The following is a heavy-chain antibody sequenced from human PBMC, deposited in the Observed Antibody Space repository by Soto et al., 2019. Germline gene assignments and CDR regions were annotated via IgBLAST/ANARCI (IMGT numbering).Heavy chain of an antibody. V-gene: IGHV3-30*14. CDR1: GFTFSDYA. CDR3: ARENSRISPRLLQH. Sequence: GGSLRLSCVASGFTFSDYALHWARQAPGKGLEWVALISPAGNNQYYADSAKGRFTISRDNSKNTLYLQMNSLRPDDTGLYYCARENSRISPRLLQHWGHGTMVTVSS. CDR2: ISPAGNNQ. J-gene: IGHJ1*01. D-gene: IGHD6-6*01.